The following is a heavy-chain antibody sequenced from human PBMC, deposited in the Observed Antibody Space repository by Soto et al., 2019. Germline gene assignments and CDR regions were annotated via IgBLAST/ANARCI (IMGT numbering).Heavy chain of an antibody. V-gene: IGHV5-10-1*01. CDR3: ARRPGKSYYYYGMDV. J-gene: IGHJ6*02. CDR2: IDPSDSYT. Sequence: LGESLKISCKGSGYSFTSYWISWVRQMPGKGLEWMGRIDPSDSYTNYSPSFQGHVTISADKSISTAYLQWSSLKASDTAMYYCARRPGKSYYYYGMDVWGQGTTVTVSS. CDR1: GYSFTSYW.